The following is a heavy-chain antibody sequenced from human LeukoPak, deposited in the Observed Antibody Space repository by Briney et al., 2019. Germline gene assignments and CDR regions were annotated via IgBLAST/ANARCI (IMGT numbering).Heavy chain of an antibody. V-gene: IGHV4-61*02. D-gene: IGHD3-9*01. Sequence: PSQTLSLTCTVSGGSISSGSYYWSWIRQPAGKGLEWIERIYTSGSTNYNPSLKSRVTISVDTSKNQFSLKLSSVTAADTAVYYCARHAGLSDILTGQPPNWFDPWGQGTLVTVSS. J-gene: IGHJ5*02. CDR1: GGSISSGSYY. CDR2: IYTSGST. CDR3: ARHAGLSDILTGQPPNWFDP.